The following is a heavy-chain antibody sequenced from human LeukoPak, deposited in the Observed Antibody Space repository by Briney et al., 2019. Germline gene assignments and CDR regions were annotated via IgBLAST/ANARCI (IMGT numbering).Heavy chain of an antibody. Sequence: SETLSLTCSVSGGSLSGTGYYWSWIRQPPGKGLEWIGEINHSGSTNYNPSLKSRVTISVDTSKNQFSLKLSSVTAADTAVYYCARGTWWLAYWGQGTLVTVSS. CDR3: ARGTWWLAY. CDR1: GGSLSGTGYY. CDR2: INHSGST. J-gene: IGHJ4*02. D-gene: IGHD6-19*01. V-gene: IGHV4-34*01.